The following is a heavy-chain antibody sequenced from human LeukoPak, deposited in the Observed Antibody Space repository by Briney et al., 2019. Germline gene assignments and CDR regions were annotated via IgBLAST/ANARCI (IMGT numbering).Heavy chain of an antibody. V-gene: IGHV5-51*01. D-gene: IGHD6-6*01. J-gene: IGHJ4*02. CDR2: IYPGDSDT. Sequence: GESLKISCKGSGYSFISYWIGWVRQMPGKGLEWMGIIYPGDSDTRYSPSFQGQVTISADKSISTAYLQWSSLKASDTAMYYCARRLPYSSSSWDYWGQGTLVTVSS. CDR1: GYSFISYW. CDR3: ARRLPYSSSSWDY.